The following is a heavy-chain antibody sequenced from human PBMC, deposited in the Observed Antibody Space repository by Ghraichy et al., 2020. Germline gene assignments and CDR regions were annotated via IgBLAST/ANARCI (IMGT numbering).Heavy chain of an antibody. CDR3: AGSFTVIRYFDL. Sequence: SETLSLTCTVSGGSISSSNYYWGWIRQPPGKGLEWIGSMHHTGSIYYNPSLQSRLTMSVDRSKNQFSLRLSSVTAADTALYYCAGSFTVIRYFDLWCRGTLVPVSS. J-gene: IGHJ2*01. CDR2: MHHTGSI. CDR1: GGSISSSNYY. V-gene: IGHV4-39*01. D-gene: IGHD4-23*01.